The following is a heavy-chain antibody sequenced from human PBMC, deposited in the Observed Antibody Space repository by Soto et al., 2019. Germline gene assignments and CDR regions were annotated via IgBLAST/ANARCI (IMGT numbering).Heavy chain of an antibody. CDR1: GYTFTSYG. CDR3: AREVIAAAEWGWFDP. CDR2: ISAYNGNT. V-gene: IGHV1-18*01. D-gene: IGHD6-13*01. J-gene: IGHJ5*02. Sequence: ASVKFSCKASGYTFTSYGISWVRQAPGQGLECMGWISAYNGNTNYAQKLQGRVTMTTXTXXSXXXMXLXXLRSDDTAVYYCAREVIAAAEWGWFDPWG.